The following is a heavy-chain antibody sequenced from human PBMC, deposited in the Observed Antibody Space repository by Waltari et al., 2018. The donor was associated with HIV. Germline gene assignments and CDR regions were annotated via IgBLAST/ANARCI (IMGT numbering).Heavy chain of an antibody. CDR1: GVSITTTY. J-gene: IGHJ6*02. CDR3: ARLNRLVPIAHYYYHSRDV. CDR2: VHDSGST. Sequence: QVQLQESGPGLVKPSETLSLPCTVSGVSITTTYCSWIRRPPGKGLEWIGYVHDSGSTNYNPSLKSRATISVDTSKNQFSLSLNSATSADTAVYYCARLNRLVPIAHYYYHSRDVWGQGTTVTVSS. D-gene: IGHD1-26*01. V-gene: IGHV4-59*01.